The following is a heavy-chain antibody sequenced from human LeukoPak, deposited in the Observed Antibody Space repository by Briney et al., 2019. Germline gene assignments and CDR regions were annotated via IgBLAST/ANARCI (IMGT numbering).Heavy chain of an antibody. CDR2: ISYDGSNK. Sequence: GGSLRLSCAASGFTFSSYAMHWVRQAPGKGLEWVAVISYDGSNKYYADSVKGRFIMSRDNSKNTLYLQMNSLRAEDTAVYYCAKDPSTVTTGVFDIWGQGIMVSVSS. D-gene: IGHD4-17*01. J-gene: IGHJ3*02. CDR3: AKDPSTVTTGVFDI. V-gene: IGHV3-30*01. CDR1: GFTFSSYA.